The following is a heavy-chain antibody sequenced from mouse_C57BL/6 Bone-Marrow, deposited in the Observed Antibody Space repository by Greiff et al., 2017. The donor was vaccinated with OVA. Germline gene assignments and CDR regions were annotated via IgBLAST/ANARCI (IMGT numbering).Heavy chain of an antibody. V-gene: IGHV1-64*01. D-gene: IGHD1-1*01. Sequence: QVQLQQSGAELVKPGASVKLSCKASGYTFTSYWMHWVKQRPGQGLEWIGMIHPNSGSTNYNEKFKSKATLTVDKSSSTAYMQLSSLTSEDSAVYYCARPPYYYGSSHWYFDVWGTGTTVTVSS. CDR1: GYTFTSYW. CDR3: ARPPYYYGSSHWYFDV. J-gene: IGHJ1*03. CDR2: IHPNSGST.